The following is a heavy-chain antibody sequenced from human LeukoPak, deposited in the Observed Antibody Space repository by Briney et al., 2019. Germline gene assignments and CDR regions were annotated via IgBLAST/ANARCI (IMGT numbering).Heavy chain of an antibody. CDR3: VRSGCDGGNCFFDY. Sequence: ASVKVSCKASGYIFTYTYLHWVRQAPGQGLEWMGIINPSDGSTSYAQKFQGRVTMTRDMSTSTVYMELSSLRSEDTAVYYCVRSGCDGGNCFFDYWGQGTLVTVSS. J-gene: IGHJ4*02. CDR2: INPSDGST. D-gene: IGHD2-15*01. V-gene: IGHV1-46*01. CDR1: GYIFTYTY.